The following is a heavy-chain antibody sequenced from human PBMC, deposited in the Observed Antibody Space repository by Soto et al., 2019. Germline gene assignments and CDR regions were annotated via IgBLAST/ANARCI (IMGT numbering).Heavy chain of an antibody. CDR2: IRSQPYGGTA. CDR1: GFPFGNFL. D-gene: IGHD3-10*01. V-gene: IGHV3-49*02. J-gene: IGHJ4*02. CDR3: IGSFPF. Sequence: GASLRLSCTASGFPFGNFLMSWFRQAPGKGMEWVGFIRSQPYGGTAEYAASVRGRFTISRDDSKGIAYLQMNSLQTEDSGVYYCIGSFPFWGQGTLVTVSS.